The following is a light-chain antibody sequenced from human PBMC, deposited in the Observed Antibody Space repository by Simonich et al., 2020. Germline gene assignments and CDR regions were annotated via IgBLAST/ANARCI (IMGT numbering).Light chain of an antibody. J-gene: IGLJ2*01. CDR3: SSYTSSSTVV. CDR2: DVS. V-gene: IGLV2-14*03. Sequence: QSALTQPASGSGAPGQSITISCTGTSSDVRGYKYVSWYQQHTGKAPKLMFYDVSKRPSGVSNRFSGSKSGNTASLTISGLQAEDEADDYCSSYTSSSTVVFGGGTKLTVL. CDR1: SSDVRGYKY.